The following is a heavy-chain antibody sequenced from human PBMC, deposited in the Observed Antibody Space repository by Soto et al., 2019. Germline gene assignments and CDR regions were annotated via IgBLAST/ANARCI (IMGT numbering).Heavy chain of an antibody. Sequence: EVQLVESGGGLVQPGGSLRLSCAASGFTFSSYSMNWVRQAPGKGLEWVSYISSSSSTIYYADSVKGRFTISRDNAKNSLYLQMNSPRDEDAAVYYCARDPGDYGEYGMDVWGQGTTVTVSS. CDR2: ISSSSSTI. CDR1: GFTFSSYS. D-gene: IGHD4-17*01. CDR3: ARDPGDYGEYGMDV. V-gene: IGHV3-48*02. J-gene: IGHJ6*02.